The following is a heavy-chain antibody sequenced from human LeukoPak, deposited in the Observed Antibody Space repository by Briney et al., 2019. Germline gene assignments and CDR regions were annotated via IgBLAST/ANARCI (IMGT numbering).Heavy chain of an antibody. CDR1: GFTFSSYS. CDR3: ARSAKIYSSSWYEADY. Sequence: GGSLRLSCAASGFTFSSYSMNWVRQAPGKGLEWVSSISSSSSYIYYADSVKGRFTISRDNAKNSLYLQMNSLRAEDTAVYYCARSAKIYSSSWYEADYWGQGTLVTVSS. J-gene: IGHJ4*02. D-gene: IGHD6-13*01. V-gene: IGHV3-21*01. CDR2: ISSSSSYI.